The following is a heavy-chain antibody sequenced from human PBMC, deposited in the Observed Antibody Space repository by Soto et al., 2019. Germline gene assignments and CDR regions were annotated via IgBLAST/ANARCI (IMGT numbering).Heavy chain of an antibody. J-gene: IGHJ6*02. V-gene: IGHV1-69*06. CDR3: ARGVIVVVVAAPWYYYGMDV. CDR1: GGTFSSYA. D-gene: IGHD2-15*01. Sequence: SVKVSCKASGGTFSSYAISWVRQAPGQGLEWMGGIIPIFGTANYAQKFQGRGTITADKSTSTAYMELSSLRSEDTAVYYCARGVIVVVVAAPWYYYGMDVWGQGTTVTVSS. CDR2: IIPIFGTA.